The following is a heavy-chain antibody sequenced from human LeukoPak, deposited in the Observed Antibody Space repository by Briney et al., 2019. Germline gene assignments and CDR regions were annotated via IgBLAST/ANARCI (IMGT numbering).Heavy chain of an antibody. CDR3: ARYHSGWYYFDY. Sequence: ASVKVSCKASGYTFTSYGISWVRQAPGQGLEWMGWLSASNGHTNYAQKFQGRVTMTTDTSTSTVYMELRSLSSDDTAVYYCARYHSGWYYFDYWGQGTLVTVSS. CDR1: GYTFTSYG. D-gene: IGHD6-19*01. CDR2: LSASNGHT. V-gene: IGHV1-18*01. J-gene: IGHJ4*02.